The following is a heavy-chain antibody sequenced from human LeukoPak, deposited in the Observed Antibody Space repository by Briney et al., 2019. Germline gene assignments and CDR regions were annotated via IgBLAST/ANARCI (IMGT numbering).Heavy chain of an antibody. J-gene: IGHJ4*02. Sequence: PSGTLSLTCTVSGGSISSYYWSWIRQPPGKGLEWIGYIYYSGSTNYNPSLKSRVTISVDTSKNQFSLKLSSVTAADTAVYYCARVAYSGYDPLYYFDYWGQGTLVTVSS. CDR3: ARVAYSGYDPLYYFDY. V-gene: IGHV4-59*01. CDR1: GGSISSYY. CDR2: IYYSGST. D-gene: IGHD5-12*01.